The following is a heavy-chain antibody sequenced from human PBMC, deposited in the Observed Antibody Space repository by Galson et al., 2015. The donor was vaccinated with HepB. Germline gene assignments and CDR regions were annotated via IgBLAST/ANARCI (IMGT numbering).Heavy chain of an antibody. V-gene: IGHV3-11*01. Sequence: SLRLSCAASGFAFTDYHMSWIRQTPGKGLEWLSHISHSGRTAYYVDSVMGRFTISRDNAKNSLYLQMNSLRAEDTAVYYCARDHYYDTSGYYSWFDHWGQGALVTVSS. CDR3: ARDHYYDTSGYYSWFDH. CDR2: ISHSGRTA. J-gene: IGHJ5*02. CDR1: GFAFTDYH. D-gene: IGHD3-22*01.